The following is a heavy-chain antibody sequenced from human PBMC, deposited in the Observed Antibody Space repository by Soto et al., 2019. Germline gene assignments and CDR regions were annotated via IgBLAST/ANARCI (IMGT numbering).Heavy chain of an antibody. D-gene: IGHD3-22*01. V-gene: IGHV1-3*01. CDR2: INAGNGNT. J-gene: IGHJ5*02. CDR1: GYTFTSYA. Sequence: GASVKVSCKASGYTFTSYAMHWVRQAPGQRLEWMGWINAGNGNTKYSQKFQGRVTITRDTSASTAYMELSSLRSEDTAVYYCARDYYDSSGYYYAWFDPWGQGTLVTVSS. CDR3: ARDYYDSSGYYYAWFDP.